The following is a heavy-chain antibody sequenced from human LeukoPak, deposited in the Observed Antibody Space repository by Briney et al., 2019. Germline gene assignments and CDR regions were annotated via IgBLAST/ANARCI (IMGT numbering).Heavy chain of an antibody. J-gene: IGHJ4*02. D-gene: IGHD6-19*01. CDR2: INTDGTVT. Sequence: GGALRLSCAASGFTFSKYWMLGVRQAAGKELESVSRINTDGTVTTYADSVKGRFTVSRDNADNTMFLQMNRVRDEDTAVYYCATKQWLAPPPDSWGQGTPVTVSS. V-gene: IGHV3-74*01. CDR1: GFTFSKYW. CDR3: ATKQWLAPPPDS.